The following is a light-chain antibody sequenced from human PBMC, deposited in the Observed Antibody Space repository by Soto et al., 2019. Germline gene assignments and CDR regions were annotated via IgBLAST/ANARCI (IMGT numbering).Light chain of an antibody. CDR2: DVS. V-gene: IGLV2-11*01. Sequence: QSVLTQPRSVSGSPGQSVTISCTGTSGDVGGYNFVSWYQQHPGKVPTLVIFDVSHRPSGVPDRFSGSKSGNTASLTIFGLQAEDEADYYCCSYGGSYTWVFGGGTQLTVL. J-gene: IGLJ2*01. CDR3: CSYGGSYTWV. CDR1: SGDVGGYNF.